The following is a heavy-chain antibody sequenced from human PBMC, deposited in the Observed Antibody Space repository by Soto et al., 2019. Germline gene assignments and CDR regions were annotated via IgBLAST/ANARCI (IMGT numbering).Heavy chain of an antibody. Sequence: QVQLQESGPGLVKPSETLSLTCTVSGGSISSYYWSWIRQPPGKGLEWIGYIYYSGSTNYHPSLKSRVSTSVDTSKNQFSLKLSSVTAADTAVYFCARRYGGTLHYWGQGTLVTVSS. CDR3: ARRYGGTLHY. D-gene: IGHD4-17*01. CDR1: GGSISSYY. V-gene: IGHV4-59*08. CDR2: IYYSGST. J-gene: IGHJ4*02.